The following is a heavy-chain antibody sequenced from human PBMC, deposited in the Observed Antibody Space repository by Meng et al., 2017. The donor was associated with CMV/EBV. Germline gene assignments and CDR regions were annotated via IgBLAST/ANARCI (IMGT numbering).Heavy chain of an antibody. D-gene: IGHD2-2*01. J-gene: IGHJ3*02. CDR1: GGSISSSSYY. V-gene: IGHV4-39*01. CDR2: IYYSGST. Sequence: ETLSLTCTVSGGSISSSSYYWGWIRQPPGKGLEWIGSIYYSGSTYYNPSLKSRVTISVDTSKNQFSLKLSSVTAADTAVYYCARKAQDCSSTSCYPFDIWGQGTMVTVSS. CDR3: ARKAQDCSSTSCYPFDI.